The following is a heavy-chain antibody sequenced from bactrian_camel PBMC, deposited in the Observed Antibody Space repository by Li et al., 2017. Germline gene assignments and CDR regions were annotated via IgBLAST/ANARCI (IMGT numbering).Heavy chain of an antibody. V-gene: IGHV3S54*01. J-gene: IGHJ4*01. Sequence: HVQLVESGGGSAQPGGSLGLSCVVSGYAERHNCMAWFRQPPGQERVAVAATYRSGGGTWYGSPVKGRFTISHNNAKNTAYLQMNSLQSEGTAMYYCAAELCRPAWTVASRVPDFSYIGQGTQVTVS. CDR1: GYAERHNC. D-gene: IGHD2*01. CDR2: TYRSGGGT.